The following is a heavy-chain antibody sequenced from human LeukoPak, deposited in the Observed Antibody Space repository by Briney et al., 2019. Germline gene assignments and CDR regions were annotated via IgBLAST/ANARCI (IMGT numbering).Heavy chain of an antibody. Sequence: PGGSLRLSCAASGFTFSSYAMHWVRQAPGKGLEWVAVISYDGSNKYYADSVKGRFTISRDNSKNTPYLQMNSLRAEDTAVYYCARDLSSWELLSFGYWGQGTLVTVSS. J-gene: IGHJ4*02. CDR1: GFTFSSYA. V-gene: IGHV3-30*04. CDR2: ISYDGSNK. CDR3: ARDLSSWELLSFGY. D-gene: IGHD1-26*01.